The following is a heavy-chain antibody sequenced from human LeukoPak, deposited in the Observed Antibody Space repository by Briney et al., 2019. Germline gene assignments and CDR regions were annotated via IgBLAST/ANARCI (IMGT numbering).Heavy chain of an antibody. Sequence: PSETLSLTCTVSGGSISSSSYYWGWIRQPPGKGLEWIGSIYYSGSTYYNPSLKSRVTISVDTSKNQFSLKLSSVTAADTAVYYCARDLKHYYGSGSLRWFDPWGQGTLVTVSS. J-gene: IGHJ5*02. CDR1: GGSISSSSYY. D-gene: IGHD3-10*01. V-gene: IGHV4-39*07. CDR2: IYYSGST. CDR3: ARDLKHYYGSGSLRWFDP.